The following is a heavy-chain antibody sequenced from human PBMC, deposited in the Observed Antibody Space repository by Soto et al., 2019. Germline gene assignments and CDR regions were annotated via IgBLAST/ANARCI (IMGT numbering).Heavy chain of an antibody. Sequence: GGSLRLSCVASGFTFDTYGIHWVRQAPGKGLQWVALISYEGSNTYYADSVRGRFTISRDNSKNTLYLQMNTLRPEDTGLYYCARVTPGNNLYYFSGLDFWGQGISVTVSS. CDR1: GFTFDTYG. D-gene: IGHD1-1*01. V-gene: IGHV3-30-3*01. J-gene: IGHJ6*02. CDR3: ARVTPGNNLYYFSGLDF. CDR2: ISYEGSNT.